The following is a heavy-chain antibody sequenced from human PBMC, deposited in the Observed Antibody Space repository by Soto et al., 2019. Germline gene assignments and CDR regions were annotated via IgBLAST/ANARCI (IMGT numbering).Heavy chain of an antibody. CDR2: LHSDVST. CDR3: ARELGGSWYNWFDP. D-gene: IGHD2-15*01. J-gene: IGHJ5*02. V-gene: IGHV3-53*01. CDR1: CFTVSSNS. Sequence: PVGSLRLSCAVSCFTVSSNSITWVRQAPGQGLEWVSVLHSDVSTYYVDSVKGRFVISRDNSKNTVYLQMNSLRAEDTAIYYCARELGGSWYNWFDPWGQGTLVTVSS.